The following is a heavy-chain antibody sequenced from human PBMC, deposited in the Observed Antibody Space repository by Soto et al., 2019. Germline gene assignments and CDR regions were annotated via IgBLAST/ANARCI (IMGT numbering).Heavy chain of an antibody. V-gene: IGHV3-7*01. Sequence: EVQVVESGGGLVQPGGSLRLSCAASGFTFSRYWMSWVRQAPGKGLEWVANIKEDGSEKNYVDSVKGQFTISRDNAENALYLQMNSLRAEDTAVYYCARERYYYGSGDYWGQGTLVTVSS. CDR2: IKEDGSEK. D-gene: IGHD3-10*01. CDR3: ARERYYYGSGDY. J-gene: IGHJ4*02. CDR1: GFTFSRYW.